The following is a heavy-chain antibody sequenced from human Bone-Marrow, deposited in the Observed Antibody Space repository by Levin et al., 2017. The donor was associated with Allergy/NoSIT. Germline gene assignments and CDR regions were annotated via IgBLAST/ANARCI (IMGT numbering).Heavy chain of an antibody. CDR3: AIDLNYNSFCSRETGVVLDA. D-gene: IGHD2-15*01. V-gene: IGHV1-2*02. Sequence: GESLKISCKTSGYTFTDHYIHWVRQAPGQALEWMGSINCQNGGTNTADKFVARVTMTRDTSINTAFMELAGLSSDDTAVYCCAIDLNYNSFCSRETGVVLDAWGQGTLVSVSS. J-gene: IGHJ5*02. CDR2: INCQNGGT. CDR1: GYTFTDHY.